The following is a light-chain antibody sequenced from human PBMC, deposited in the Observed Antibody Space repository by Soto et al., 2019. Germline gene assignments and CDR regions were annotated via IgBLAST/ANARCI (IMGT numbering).Light chain of an antibody. J-gene: IGKJ1*01. CDR2: DAS. Sequence: DIQMTQSPPTLSASVGDRVTITCRASQSISSWLAWYQQKPGKAPKLLIYDASSLESGVPSRFSGSGSGTEFTLTISSLQPDDFATYYCQQYNSYSSWFGQGTKVDIK. V-gene: IGKV1-5*01. CDR3: QQYNSYSSW. CDR1: QSISSW.